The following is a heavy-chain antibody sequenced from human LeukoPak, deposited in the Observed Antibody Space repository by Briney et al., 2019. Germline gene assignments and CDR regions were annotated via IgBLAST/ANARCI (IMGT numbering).Heavy chain of an antibody. CDR3: AGEMATSHYYYYYGMDV. V-gene: IGHV4-30-4*01. Sequence: SETLSLTCTVSGGSISSGDYYWSWIRQPPGKGLEWIGYIYYSGSTYYNPSLKSRVTISVDTSKNQFSLKLSSVTAADTAVYYCAGEMATSHYYYYYGMDVWGQGTTVTVSS. J-gene: IGHJ6*02. D-gene: IGHD5-24*01. CDR1: GGSISSGDYY. CDR2: IYYSGST.